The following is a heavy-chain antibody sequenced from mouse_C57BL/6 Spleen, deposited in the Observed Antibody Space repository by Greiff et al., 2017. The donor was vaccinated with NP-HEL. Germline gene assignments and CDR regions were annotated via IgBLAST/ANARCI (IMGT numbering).Heavy chain of an antibody. V-gene: IGHV1-59*01. Sequence: QVQLQQPGAELVRPGTSVKLSCKASGYTFTSYWMHWVKQRPGQGLEWIGVIDPSDSYTNYNQKFKGKATLTVDTSSSTAYMQLSSLTSEDSAVYYCARSPLITTVVLDYWGQGTSVTVSS. CDR3: ARSPLITTVVLDY. CDR2: IDPSDSYT. D-gene: IGHD1-1*01. J-gene: IGHJ4*01. CDR1: GYTFTSYW.